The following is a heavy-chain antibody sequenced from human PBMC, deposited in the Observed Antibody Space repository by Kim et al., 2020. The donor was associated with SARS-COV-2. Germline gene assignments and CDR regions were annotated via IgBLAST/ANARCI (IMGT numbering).Heavy chain of an antibody. Sequence: YADSVKGRFTNSRANAKNSLYLQMNSLRAEETALYYCTKAYCSSTNCYIVYWGQGTLVTVSS. V-gene: IGHV3-9*01. J-gene: IGHJ4*02. CDR3: TKAYCSSTNCYIVY. D-gene: IGHD2-2*02.